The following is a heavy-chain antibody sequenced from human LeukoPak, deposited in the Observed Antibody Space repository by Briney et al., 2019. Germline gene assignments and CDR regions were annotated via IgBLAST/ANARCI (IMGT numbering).Heavy chain of an antibody. D-gene: IGHD3-22*01. J-gene: IGHJ4*02. V-gene: IGHV5-51*01. Sequence: RGESLKISCKGSGYSFTSYWIGWVRQMPGKGLEWMGIIYPGDSDTRYSPSFQGQVTMSVDKSIRTAYLQWSSLRASDTAMYYCARQGSSGQPFDYWGQGTLVTVSS. CDR2: IYPGDSDT. CDR1: GYSFTSYW. CDR3: ARQGSSGQPFDY.